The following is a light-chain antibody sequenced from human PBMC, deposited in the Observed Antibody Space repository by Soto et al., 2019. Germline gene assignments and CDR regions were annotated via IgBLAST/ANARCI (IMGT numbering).Light chain of an antibody. Sequence: EIVLTQSPGTLSLSPGERATLSCRASQSVSSSYLAWYQQKPGQAPRLLIYGASSMATGIPDRFCGSGSGTDFTLTISRLEPEDFAVYYCQHYGSLVLTFGGGTKVEIK. V-gene: IGKV3-20*01. J-gene: IGKJ4*01. CDR2: GAS. CDR3: QHYGSLVLT. CDR1: QSVSSSY.